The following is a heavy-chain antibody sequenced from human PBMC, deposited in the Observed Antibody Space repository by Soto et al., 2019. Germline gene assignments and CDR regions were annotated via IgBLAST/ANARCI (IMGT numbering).Heavy chain of an antibody. Sequence: PSETLSLTCAVYGGSFSGYYWSWIRQPPGKGLEWIGEINHSGSTNYNPSLKSRVTISVDTSKNQFSLKLSSVTAADTAVYYCARGGYSYGSGAGYYCYGIDVWGQGTTVTGSS. D-gene: IGHD5-18*01. J-gene: IGHJ6*02. CDR2: INHSGST. V-gene: IGHV4-34*01. CDR3: ARGGYSYGSGAGYYCYGIDV. CDR1: GGSFSGYY.